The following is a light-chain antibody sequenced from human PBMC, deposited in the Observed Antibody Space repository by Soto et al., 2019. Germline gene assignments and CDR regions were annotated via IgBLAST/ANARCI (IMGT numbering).Light chain of an antibody. V-gene: IGKV3-15*01. CDR3: RQYYSTPKT. J-gene: IGKJ1*01. Sequence: EIVMSQSPATLSVSPGERATLSCRSSQSISSNLAWYQQKPGQAPRLLIYGASTRATGIPARFSGNGSGTGFTFTISSLQSEDFALYYCRQYYSTPKTFGQGTKVDIK. CDR1: QSISSN. CDR2: GAS.